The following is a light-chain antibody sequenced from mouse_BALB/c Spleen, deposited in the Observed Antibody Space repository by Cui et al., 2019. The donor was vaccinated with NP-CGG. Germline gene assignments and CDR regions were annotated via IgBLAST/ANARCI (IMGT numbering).Light chain of an antibody. J-gene: IGLJ1*01. Sequence: QAVVTQESALTTSPGETVTLTFSSSTGAVTTSNYANWVQEKPDHLFTGLIGDTKNRAPGVPARFSGSLIGDKAALTITGAQTEDEAIYFCALWYSNHWVFGGGTKLTVL. CDR2: DTK. CDR3: ALWYSNHWV. CDR1: TGAVTTSNY. V-gene: IGLV1*01.